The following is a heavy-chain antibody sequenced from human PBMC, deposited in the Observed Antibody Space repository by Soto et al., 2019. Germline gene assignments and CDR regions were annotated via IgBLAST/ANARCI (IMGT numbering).Heavy chain of an antibody. Sequence: QPGGSLRLSCVASRFTFSSYPMSWVRQAPGKGLEWVAAISGSGGSTFYADSVKGRFTISRDNSKNTLYLQMNSLRAEDTAVYYCAKDPIAVAGNGYYGYYYGMDVWGQGATVTVSS. V-gene: IGHV3-23*01. J-gene: IGHJ6*02. CDR1: RFTFSSYP. D-gene: IGHD6-19*01. CDR2: ISGSGGST. CDR3: AKDPIAVAGNGYYGYYYGMDV.